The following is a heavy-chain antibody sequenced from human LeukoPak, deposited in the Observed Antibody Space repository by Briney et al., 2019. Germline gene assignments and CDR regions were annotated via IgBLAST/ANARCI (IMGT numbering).Heavy chain of an antibody. J-gene: IGHJ1*01. CDR1: GYTFTNYG. V-gene: IGHV1-18*01. D-gene: IGHD3-22*01. CDR2: ISPYTGNT. Sequence: GASVKVSCKASGYTFTNYGISWVRQAPRQGLEWMGWISPYTGNTNYAQKLQGRVTMTTDTSTSTAYMELRSLISDDTAVYYCARDPQTYYYDYLNRPAEYFQHWGQGTLVTISS. CDR3: ARDPQTYYYDYLNRPAEYFQH.